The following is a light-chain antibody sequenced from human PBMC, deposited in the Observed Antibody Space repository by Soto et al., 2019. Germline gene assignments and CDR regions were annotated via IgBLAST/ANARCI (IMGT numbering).Light chain of an antibody. CDR3: NSYTVTTTLV. CDR1: GNDIGNFDY. J-gene: IGLJ2*01. V-gene: IGLV2-14*03. Sequence: QSALTQPASVSGSPGQSITISCTGTGNDIGNFDYVSWYQQHPGKAPKLILYDAKSRPSGVSDRFSGSKSGNTASLTISGLQAEDEADYYCNSYTVTTTLVFGGGTKLTVL. CDR2: DAK.